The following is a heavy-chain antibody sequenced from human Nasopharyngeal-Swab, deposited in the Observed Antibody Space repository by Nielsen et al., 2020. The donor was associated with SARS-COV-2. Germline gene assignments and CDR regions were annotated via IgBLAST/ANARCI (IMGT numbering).Heavy chain of an antibody. V-gene: IGHV4/OR15-8*01. Sequence: SETLSLTCAVSGDSISSNNWWTWVRQPPGEGLEWIGEIYHSGTANYSPSLKSRVTISVDKSKNQFSLKLTSVVAADTAVYFCARGRYCTNGLCCQGNWLDPWGQGSLATVSS. CDR1: GDSISSNNW. CDR2: IYHSGTA. CDR3: ARGRYCTNGLCCQGNWLDP. J-gene: IGHJ5*02. D-gene: IGHD2-8*01.